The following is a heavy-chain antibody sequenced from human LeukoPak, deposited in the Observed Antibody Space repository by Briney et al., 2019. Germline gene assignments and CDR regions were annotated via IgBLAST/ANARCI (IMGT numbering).Heavy chain of an antibody. CDR2: ISSNSSYI. J-gene: IGHJ4*02. CDR3: AMYGSGYYFDY. CDR1: GFTFSSYS. V-gene: IGHV3-21*01. Sequence: GGSLRLSCAASGFTFSSYSMNWVRQAPGKGLEWVSSISSNSSYIYYADSVKGRFTISRDNAKNSLYLQMNSLRAEDTAVYYCAMYGSGYYFDYWGQGTLVTVSS. D-gene: IGHD3-10*01.